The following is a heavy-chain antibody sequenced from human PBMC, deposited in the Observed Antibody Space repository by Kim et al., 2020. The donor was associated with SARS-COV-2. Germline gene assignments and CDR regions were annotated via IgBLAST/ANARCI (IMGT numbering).Heavy chain of an antibody. CDR3: ARDVRLLWFRDEYYGMDV. D-gene: IGHD3-10*01. Sequence: QGRVTITADESTSTAYMELSSLRSEDTAVYYCARDVRLLWFRDEYYGMDVWGQGTTVTVSS. V-gene: IGHV1-69*01. J-gene: IGHJ6*02.